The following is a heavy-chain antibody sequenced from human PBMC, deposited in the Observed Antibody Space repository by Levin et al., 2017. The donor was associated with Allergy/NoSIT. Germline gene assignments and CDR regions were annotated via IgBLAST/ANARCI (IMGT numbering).Heavy chain of an antibody. J-gene: IGHJ6*02. D-gene: IGHD3-10*02. CDR2: IWYDGSNK. Sequence: GGSLRLSCAASGFTFSSYGMHWVRQAPGKGLEWVAVIWYDGSNKYYADSVKGRFTISRDNSKNTLYLQMNSLRAEDTAVYYWARDSRLCSSLTYGMDVWGQGTTVTVSS. CDR1: GFTFSSYG. V-gene: IGHV3-33*01. CDR3: ARDSRLCSSLTYGMDV.